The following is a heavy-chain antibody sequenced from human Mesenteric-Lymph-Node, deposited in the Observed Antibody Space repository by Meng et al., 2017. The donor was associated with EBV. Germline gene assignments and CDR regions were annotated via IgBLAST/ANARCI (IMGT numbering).Heavy chain of an antibody. Sequence: QITLKESGPTLVTPTXTLTLTCTFSGFSLRTSGGGVGWIRQPPGKALEWLAVIHWDNDKHYSPFLKSRLTVSKATSKTQVVLTMTDMDPGDTGTYYCAHRGAVAAYFDYWGQGSLVTVSS. CDR3: AHRGAVAAYFDY. V-gene: IGHV2-5*02. D-gene: IGHD2-15*01. J-gene: IGHJ4*02. CDR2: IHWDNDK. CDR1: GFSLRTSGGG.